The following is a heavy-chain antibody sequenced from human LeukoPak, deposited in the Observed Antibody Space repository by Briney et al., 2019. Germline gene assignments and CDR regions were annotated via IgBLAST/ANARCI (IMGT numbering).Heavy chain of an antibody. CDR3: ARGTRLRQATTAPEAGY. Sequence: KPGGSLRLSCAASGFTFSSCSMNWVRQAPGKGLEWVSSISSSSSYIYYADSVKGRFTISRDNAKNSLYLQMNSLRAEDTAVYYCARGTRLRQATTAPEAGYWGQGTLVTVSS. CDR1: GFTFSSCS. V-gene: IGHV3-21*01. CDR2: ISSSSSYI. D-gene: IGHD5-12*01. J-gene: IGHJ4*02.